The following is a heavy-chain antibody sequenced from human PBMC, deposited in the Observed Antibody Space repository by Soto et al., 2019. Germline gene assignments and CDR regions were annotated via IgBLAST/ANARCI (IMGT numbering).Heavy chain of an antibody. J-gene: IGHJ4*02. CDR3: AKGGRQWLVTSDFNY. CDR2: VSHDGRNT. Sequence: GGSLRLSCAASGFTFSDYAMHWVRQAPGKVLEWVAVVSHDGRNTHYADSVNGRFTISRDSSKNTVSLEMTSLRAGDTAVYYCAKGGRQWLVTSDFNYWGQGA. CDR1: GFTFSDYA. D-gene: IGHD6-19*01. V-gene: IGHV3-30*18.